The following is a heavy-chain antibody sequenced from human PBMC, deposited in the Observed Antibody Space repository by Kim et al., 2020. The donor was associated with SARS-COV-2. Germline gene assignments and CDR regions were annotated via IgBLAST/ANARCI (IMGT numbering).Heavy chain of an antibody. Sequence: GGSLRLSCAASGFTFSSCAIHWVRQAPGKGLEWVAVISYDGSNKYYADSVKGTFTISRDSSKNTLYLQMNSLRAEDTALYYCERDPWSRLRGITYSYYGMDVWGQGTTVTVSS. D-gene: IGHD3-10*01. CDR1: GFTFSSCA. CDR2: ISYDGSNK. J-gene: IGHJ6*02. V-gene: IGHV3-30-3*01. CDR3: ERDPWSRLRGITYSYYGMDV.